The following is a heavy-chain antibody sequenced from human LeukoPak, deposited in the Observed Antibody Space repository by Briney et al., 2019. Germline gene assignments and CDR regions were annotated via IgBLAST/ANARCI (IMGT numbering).Heavy chain of an antibody. CDR2: INPNSGGT. Sequence: ASVKVSCKASGYTFTGHYMHWVRQAPGQGFEWMGWINPNSGGTNYAQKFQGRVTMTRDTSISTAYMELSRLRSDDTAVYYCARRYCSSTSCYWAFDIWGQGTMVTVSS. J-gene: IGHJ3*02. CDR1: GYTFTGHY. D-gene: IGHD2-2*01. CDR3: ARRYCSSTSCYWAFDI. V-gene: IGHV1-2*02.